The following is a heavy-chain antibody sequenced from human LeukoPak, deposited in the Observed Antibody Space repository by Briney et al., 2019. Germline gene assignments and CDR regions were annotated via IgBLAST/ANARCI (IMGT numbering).Heavy chain of an antibody. V-gene: IGHV4-4*07. D-gene: IGHD6-13*01. CDR2: IDTSWST. CDR1: GGSISNYY. J-gene: IGHJ3*02. CDR3: ARAAAGIGAFDI. Sequence: SETLSLTCTVSGGSISNYYWNWVRQPAGKGLEWIGRIDTSWSTNYNPSLKSRVTMSVDTSKNQFSLKVTSVTAADTAVYYCARAAAGIGAFDIWGQGTMVTVSS.